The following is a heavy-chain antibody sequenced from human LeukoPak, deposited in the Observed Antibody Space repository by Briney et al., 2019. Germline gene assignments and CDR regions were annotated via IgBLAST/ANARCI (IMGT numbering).Heavy chain of an antibody. Sequence: GRSLRLSCAASGFTFDDYATHWVRQAPGKGLEWVSGISWNSGSIGYADSVKGRFTISRDNAKNSLYLQMNSLRAEDTAVYYCTRDPRRLDYWGQGTLVTVSS. J-gene: IGHJ4*02. V-gene: IGHV3-9*01. CDR3: TRDPRRLDY. CDR2: ISWNSGSI. CDR1: GFTFDDYA.